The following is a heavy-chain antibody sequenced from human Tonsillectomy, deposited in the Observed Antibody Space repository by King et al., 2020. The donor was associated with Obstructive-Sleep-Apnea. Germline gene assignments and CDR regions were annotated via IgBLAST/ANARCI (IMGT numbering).Heavy chain of an antibody. J-gene: IGHJ3*02. CDR2: INHSGST. CDR3: ARGPRDAFDI. Sequence: VQLQQWGAGLLKPSETLSLTCAVYGGSFSGYYWSWIRQPPGKGLEWIGEINHSGSTNYNPSLKRRVTISIDTSKKRFSLKLSSVTAADTAVYYCARGPRDAFDIWGQGTMVTVSS. CDR1: GGSFSGYY. V-gene: IGHV4-34*01.